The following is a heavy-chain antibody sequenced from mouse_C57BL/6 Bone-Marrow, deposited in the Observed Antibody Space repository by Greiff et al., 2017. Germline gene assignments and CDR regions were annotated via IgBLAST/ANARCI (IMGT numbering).Heavy chain of an antibody. J-gene: IGHJ1*03. Sequence: EVMLVESGGGLVKPGGSLKLSCAASGFTFSDYGMHWVRQAPEKGLEWVAYISSGSSTISYADTVKGRFTISRDNAKNTLFLQMTSLRSEDTAMYYCARGDFDVWGTGTTVTVSS. CDR1: GFTFSDYG. V-gene: IGHV5-17*01. CDR3: ARGDFDV. CDR2: ISSGSSTI.